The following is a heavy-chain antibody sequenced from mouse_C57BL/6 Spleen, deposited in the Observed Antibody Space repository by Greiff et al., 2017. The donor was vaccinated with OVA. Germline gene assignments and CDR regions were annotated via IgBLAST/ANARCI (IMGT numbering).Heavy chain of an antibody. CDR2: IHPSDSDT. CDR1: GYTFTSYW. V-gene: IGHV1-74*01. Sequence: QVQLQQPGAELVKPGASVKVSCKASGYTFTSYWMHWVKQRPGQGLEWIGRIHPSDSDTNYNQKFKGKATLTVDKSSSTAYMQLSSLTSEDSAVYYCAISPVTVVATDYAMDYWGQGTSVTVSS. J-gene: IGHJ4*01. D-gene: IGHD1-1*01. CDR3: AISPVTVVATDYAMDY.